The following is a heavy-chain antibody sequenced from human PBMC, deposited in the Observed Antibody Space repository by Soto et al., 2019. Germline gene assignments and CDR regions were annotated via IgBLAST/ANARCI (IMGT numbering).Heavy chain of an antibody. J-gene: IGHJ4*02. D-gene: IGHD3-22*01. CDR1: GGTFSSYA. CDR3: ATQRFYDSSGYYYGYFDY. V-gene: IGHV1-69*01. Sequence: QVQLVQSGAEVKKPGSSVKVSCKASGGTFSSYAISWVRQAPGQGLEWMGGIIPIFGTANYAQKFQGRVTINADEYTSTAYMELSSLRSEDTAVYYCATQRFYDSSGYYYGYFDYWGQGTLVTVSS. CDR2: IIPIFGTA.